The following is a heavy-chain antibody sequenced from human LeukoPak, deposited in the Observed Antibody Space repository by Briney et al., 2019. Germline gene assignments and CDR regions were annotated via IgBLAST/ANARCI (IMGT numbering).Heavy chain of an antibody. CDR2: IIPIFGTA. V-gene: IGHV1-69*13. CDR1: GGTFSSYA. D-gene: IGHD3-9*01. J-gene: IGHJ5*02. Sequence: SVKVSCKASGGTFSSYAISWVRQAPGQGLEWMGGIIPIFGTANYAQKFQGRVTITADESTSTAYMELSSLRSEDTAVYYCARVGANYDILTGLTYRKFDPWGQGTLVTVSS. CDR3: ARVGANYDILTGLTYRKFDP.